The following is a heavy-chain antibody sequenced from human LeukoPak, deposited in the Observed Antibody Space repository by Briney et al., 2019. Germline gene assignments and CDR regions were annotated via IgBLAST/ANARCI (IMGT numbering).Heavy chain of an antibody. CDR2: INPLGGDT. J-gene: IGHJ2*01. CDR1: GYTFGGYF. V-gene: IGHV1-2*02. D-gene: IGHD2-21*01. CDR3: ARIASDWGPKYWYFDL. Sequence: GASVKVSCKASGYTFGGYFMHWVRQAPGQGLEWMGWINPLGGDTNYTQKFQARVTMTRDTSISTAYMELTSLRFDDTATYYCARIASDWGPKYWYFDLWGRGTLVTVSS.